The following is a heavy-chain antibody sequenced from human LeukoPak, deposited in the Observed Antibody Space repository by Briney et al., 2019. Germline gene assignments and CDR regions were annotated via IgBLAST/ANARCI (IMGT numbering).Heavy chain of an antibody. CDR2: VYDSGST. CDR1: GGSIGTYY. Sequence: SETLSLTCTVSGGSIGTYYWSWIRQPPGKGLEWIGYVYDSGSTTYNPSLKSRVTISVDTSKSQFSLKLSSVTAADTAVYYCAGEHAGGYRFDYWGQGTLSPSPQ. V-gene: IGHV4-59*01. CDR3: AGEHAGGYRFDY. J-gene: IGHJ4*02. D-gene: IGHD2-8*02.